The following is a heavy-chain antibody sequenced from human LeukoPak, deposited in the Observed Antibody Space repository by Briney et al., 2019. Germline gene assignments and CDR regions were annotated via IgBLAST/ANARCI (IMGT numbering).Heavy chain of an antibody. V-gene: IGHV3-21*05. CDR1: GFTLSTYT. D-gene: IGHD6-13*01. CDR2: ISSSSSYT. Sequence: PGGSLRLSCAASGFTLSTYTMNWVRQAPGKGLEWVSYISSSSSYTNYADSVKGRFTISRDNAKNSLYLQMNSLRAEDTAVYYCARAYSSSWPFDYWGQGTLVTVSS. J-gene: IGHJ4*02. CDR3: ARAYSSSWPFDY.